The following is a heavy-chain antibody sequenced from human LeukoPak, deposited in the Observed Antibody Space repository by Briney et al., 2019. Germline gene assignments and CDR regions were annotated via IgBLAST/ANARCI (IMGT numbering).Heavy chain of an antibody. CDR1: EFTFSSYS. D-gene: IGHD3-22*01. CDR2: ISSSSSYI. Sequence: PGGSLRLSCAASEFTFSSYSMNWVRQAPGKGLEWVSSISSSSSYIYYADSVKGRFTISRDNAKNSLYLQMNSLRAEDTAVYYCARETHYYDSRDYWGQGTLVTVSS. V-gene: IGHV3-21*01. CDR3: ARETHYYDSRDY. J-gene: IGHJ4*02.